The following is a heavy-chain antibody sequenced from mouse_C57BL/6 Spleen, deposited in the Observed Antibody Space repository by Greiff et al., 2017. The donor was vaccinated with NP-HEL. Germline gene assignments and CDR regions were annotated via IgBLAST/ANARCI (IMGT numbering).Heavy chain of an antibody. V-gene: IGHV1-50*01. CDR3: ARCGTTVVARKDFFTY. D-gene: IGHD1-1*01. Sequence: QVQLQQPGAELVKPGASVKLSCKASGYTFTSYWMQWVKQRPGQGLEWIGEIDPSDSYTNYNQKFKGKATLTVDTSSSTAYMQLSSLTSEDSAVYYCARCGTTVVARKDFFTYWGQGTLVTVSA. CDR2: IDPSDSYT. CDR1: GYTFTSYW. J-gene: IGHJ3*01.